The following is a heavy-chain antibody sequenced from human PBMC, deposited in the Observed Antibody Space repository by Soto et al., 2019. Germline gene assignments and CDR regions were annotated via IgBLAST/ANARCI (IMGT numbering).Heavy chain of an antibody. Sequence: SETLSVTCTVSGGSINSGDYYWSWIRQPPGKGLEWIGYINYSGTTYYNPSLKSRVTISVDTSKNQFSLRLTSVTAADTAVYYFVRDDNYDPSRLAYWGQRTLVPVSS. D-gene: IGHD3-22*01. CDR3: VRDDNYDPSRLAY. J-gene: IGHJ4*02. CDR2: INYSGTT. CDR1: GGSINSGDYY. V-gene: IGHV4-30-4*01.